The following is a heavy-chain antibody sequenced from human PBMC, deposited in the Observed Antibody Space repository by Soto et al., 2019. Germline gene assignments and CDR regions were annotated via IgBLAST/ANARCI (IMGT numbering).Heavy chain of an antibody. CDR1: GFTFDDYT. V-gene: IGHV3-43*01. CDR3: AKDFLRDGYNYHRRTAYDY. CDR2: ISWDGGST. J-gene: IGHJ4*02. D-gene: IGHD5-12*01. Sequence: GGSLRLSCVASGFTFDDYTMHWVRQAPGKGLEWVSLISWDGGSTYYADSVKGRFTISRDNSKNSLYLQMNSLRTEDTALYYCAKDFLRDGYNYHRRTAYDYWGQGTLVTVSS.